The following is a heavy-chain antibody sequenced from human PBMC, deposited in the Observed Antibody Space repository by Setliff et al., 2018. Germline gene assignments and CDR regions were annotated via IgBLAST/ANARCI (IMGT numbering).Heavy chain of an antibody. J-gene: IGHJ4*02. CDR2: IFTRGST. D-gene: IGHD2-15*01. Sequence: SETLSLTCTVSGGSISSGSYYWNWIRQPAGKALEWIGHIFTRGSTKYNPSLKSRVTISIDTSKNQFSLKLTSVTAADTAVYYCATTTLGRYCSGGNCYFGYWGQGTLVTVSS. CDR1: GGSISSGSYY. V-gene: IGHV4-61*09. CDR3: ATTTLGRYCSGGNCYFGY.